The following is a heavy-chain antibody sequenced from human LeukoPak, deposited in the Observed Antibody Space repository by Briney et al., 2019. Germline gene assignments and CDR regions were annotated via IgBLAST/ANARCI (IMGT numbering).Heavy chain of an antibody. V-gene: IGHV1-18*01. CDR1: GYTFTSYG. CDR3: ARVNYDFWSGYHFDY. J-gene: IGHJ4*02. Sequence: ASVKVSCKASGYTFTSYGISWVRQAPGQGLEWMGWISAYNGNTNYAQKLQGRVTMTTDTSTSTAYMELRSLRSDDTAVYYCARVNYDFWSGYHFDYWGQGTLVTVPS. D-gene: IGHD3-3*01. CDR2: ISAYNGNT.